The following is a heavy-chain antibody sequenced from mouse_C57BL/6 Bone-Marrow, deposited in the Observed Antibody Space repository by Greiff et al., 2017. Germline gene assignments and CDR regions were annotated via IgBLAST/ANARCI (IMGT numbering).Heavy chain of an antibody. D-gene: IGHD1-2*01. V-gene: IGHV1-82*01. CDR1: GYAFSGSW. CDR3: ARNYGGYYCGY. J-gene: IGHJ2*01. Sequence: QVQLQQSGPELVKPGASVKISCKASGYAFSGSWMNWVKQRPGKGLEWIGRIYPGDGDTNYNGKFKGKATLTADKSSSPAYIQLISLKSEDSAVYFCARNYGGYYCGYWGPGTTLTVSS. CDR2: IYPGDGDT.